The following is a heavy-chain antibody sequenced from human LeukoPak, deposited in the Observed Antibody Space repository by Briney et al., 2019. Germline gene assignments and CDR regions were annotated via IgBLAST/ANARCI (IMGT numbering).Heavy chain of an antibody. Sequence: GGSLRLSCAASGFIFSSYGMHWVRQAPGEGLEWVAVISHDGSNKFYVDSVKGRFTISRDNSQNTLYLQMNKLRGEDTAVYYCARGGYYAMDVWGQGTTVTVSS. CDR3: ARGGYYAMDV. CDR1: GFIFSSYG. V-gene: IGHV3-30*03. CDR2: ISHDGSNK. J-gene: IGHJ6*02.